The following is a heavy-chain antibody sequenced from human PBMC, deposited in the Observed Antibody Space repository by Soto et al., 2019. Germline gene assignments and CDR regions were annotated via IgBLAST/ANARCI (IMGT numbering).Heavy chain of an antibody. CDR2: IIPIFGTA. D-gene: IGHD4-4*01. Sequence: SVKVSCKASGGTFSNYAISWVRQAPGQGLEWMGGIIPIFGTANYAQKFQGRVTITADESTSTAYMELSSLRSEDTAVYYCASSGYSKEDYWGQGTLVTVSS. V-gene: IGHV1-69*13. J-gene: IGHJ4*02. CDR3: ASSGYSKEDY. CDR1: GGTFSNYA.